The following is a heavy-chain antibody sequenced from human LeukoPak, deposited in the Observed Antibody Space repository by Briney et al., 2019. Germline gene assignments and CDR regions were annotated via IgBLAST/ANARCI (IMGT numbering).Heavy chain of an antibody. CDR1: GFTFSDYG. Sequence: GGSLRLSCVASGFTFSDYGMHWVRQAPGKGLERVAVIWSDGTHEYYADSVKGRFTISRDNSRNTLYLQMNSLRAEDTADYYCARDGKGAAPTFYYYYYMDVWGKGSTVTVSS. CDR2: IWSDGTHE. V-gene: IGHV3-33*01. CDR3: ARDGKGAAPTFYYYYYMDV. J-gene: IGHJ6*03. D-gene: IGHD6-13*01.